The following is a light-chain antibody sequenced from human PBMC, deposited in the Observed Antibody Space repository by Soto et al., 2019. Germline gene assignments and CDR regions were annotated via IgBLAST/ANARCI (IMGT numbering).Light chain of an antibody. Sequence: IVLTQPPATLSLSPGERATLSCRTSQIVGTNLAWYQQKPGQAPRLLIYGAFIRAPGFPVRFRGTGSGSEFTLTITSLQSEDGALYFCQQYDKWPYTFGQGTKVDIK. CDR2: GAF. J-gene: IGKJ2*01. V-gene: IGKV3-15*01. CDR1: QIVGTN. CDR3: QQYDKWPYT.